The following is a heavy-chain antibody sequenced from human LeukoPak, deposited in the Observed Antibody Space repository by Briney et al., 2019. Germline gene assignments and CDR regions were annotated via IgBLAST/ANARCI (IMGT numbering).Heavy chain of an antibody. CDR3: ARASRIQLWLASACDI. Sequence: GGSLSLSCAASGFTVSKNYMTWVRQAPGKGLEWVSAIYNDDNTYYADSVKGRFTISRDNSKNTMYLQMNSLRAEDTAVYYCARASRIQLWLASACDIWGQGTMVTVSS. D-gene: IGHD5-18*01. CDR2: IYNDDNT. J-gene: IGHJ3*02. CDR1: GFTVSKNY. V-gene: IGHV3-53*01.